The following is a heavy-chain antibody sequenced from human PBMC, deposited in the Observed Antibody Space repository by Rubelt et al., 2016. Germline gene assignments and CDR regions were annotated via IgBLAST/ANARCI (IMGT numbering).Heavy chain of an antibody. D-gene: IGHD3-22*01. CDR3: ARISSSGWGRYFDP. J-gene: IGHJ4*02. CDR2: INHRGRT. V-gene: IGHV4-34*02. CDR1: RGSFSGFY. Sequence: QVQLQQWGAGLVKPSETLSLTCAVYRGSFSGFYWNWVRQSPGKGLEWIGEINHRGRTNFNPSLKSRLTMSVDTAKNQISRNLASVTTADTASYYCARISSSGWGRYFDPWGQGTLVTVSS.